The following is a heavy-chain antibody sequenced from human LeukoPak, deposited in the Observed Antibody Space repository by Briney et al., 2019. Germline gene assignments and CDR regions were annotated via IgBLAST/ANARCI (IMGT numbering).Heavy chain of an antibody. D-gene: IGHD2-21*02. CDR3: AKDDIVVVTAMGHY. CDR1: GFTFSSYA. CDR2: ISGSGGST. V-gene: IGHV3-23*01. J-gene: IGHJ4*02. Sequence: GGSLRLSCAASGFTFSSYAMSWVRQAPGKGLEWVSAISGSGGSTYYADSVKGRLTISRDNSKNTLYLQMNSLRAEDTAVYYCAKDDIVVVTAMGHYWGQGTLVTVSS.